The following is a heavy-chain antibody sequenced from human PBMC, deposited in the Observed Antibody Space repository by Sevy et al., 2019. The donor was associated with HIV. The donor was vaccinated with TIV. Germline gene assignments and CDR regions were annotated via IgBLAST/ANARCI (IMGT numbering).Heavy chain of an antibody. Sequence: SETLSLTCVVYGGSFSGYFWSWIRQPPGKGLEWIGEVNHSGSTNYSPSLKSRVTISVDTSKNQFSPKLSSVTAADTAVYYCAREGGDYDILTGYSPRYGMDVWGQGTTVTVSS. CDR1: GGSFSGYF. CDR3: AREGGDYDILTGYSPRYGMDV. V-gene: IGHV4-34*01. CDR2: VNHSGST. J-gene: IGHJ6*02. D-gene: IGHD3-9*01.